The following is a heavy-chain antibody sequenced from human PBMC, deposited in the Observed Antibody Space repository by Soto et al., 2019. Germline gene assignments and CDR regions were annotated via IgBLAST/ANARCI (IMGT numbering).Heavy chain of an antibody. V-gene: IGHV1-18*04. Sequence: QLQLVQSGPEVKNPGASVKVSCKASGYRFTNYGITWVRQAPGQGLEWMGWIRAYNGNTNYAQNLQGRVTMTTDTSTSTADMELRRLRSVETAVYSCERADRDRSYWYFDLWGRGTLVTVSS. CDR2: IRAYNGNT. CDR1: GYRFTNYG. J-gene: IGHJ2*01. CDR3: ERADRDRSYWYFDL.